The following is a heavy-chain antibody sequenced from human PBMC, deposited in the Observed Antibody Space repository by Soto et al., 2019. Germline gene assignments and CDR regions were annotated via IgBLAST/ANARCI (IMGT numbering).Heavy chain of an antibody. CDR1: GGSISSSSYY. J-gene: IGHJ4*02. Sequence: PSETLSLTCTVSGGSISSSSYYWGWIRQPPGKGLEWIGSIYYSGSTYYNPSLKSRVTISVDTSKNQFSLKLSSVTAADTAVYYCAIIAAAGKVDYWGQGTLVTVSS. D-gene: IGHD6-13*01. CDR2: IYYSGST. V-gene: IGHV4-39*01. CDR3: AIIAAAGKVDY.